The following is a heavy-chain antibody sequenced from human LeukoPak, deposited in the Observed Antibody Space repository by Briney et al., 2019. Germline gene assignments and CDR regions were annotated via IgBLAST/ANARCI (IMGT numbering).Heavy chain of an antibody. V-gene: IGHV3-21*01. D-gene: IGHD2-2*01. J-gene: IGHJ4*02. Sequence: GGCLRLSCAASGFTFSDYSMTWVRQAPGKGLEWVSSITSSGSYTYYGDSVKGRFTISRDNAGNSLYLQMNNLRAEDTAVYYCARLYCSSTTCSHGHSYGYFDYWAQGALVTVSS. CDR3: ARLYCSSTTCSHGHSYGYFDY. CDR1: GFTFSDYS. CDR2: ITSSGSYT.